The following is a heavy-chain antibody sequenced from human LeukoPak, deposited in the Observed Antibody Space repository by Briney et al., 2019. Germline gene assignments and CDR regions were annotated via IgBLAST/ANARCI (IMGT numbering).Heavy chain of an antibody. Sequence: PSETLSLTCTVSGGPISSSSYYWGWIRQPPGKGLEWIGSIYYSGSTYYNPSLKSRVTISVDTSKNQFSLKLSSVTAADTAVYYCARHQGYSSSWYAYWGQGTLVTVSS. J-gene: IGHJ4*02. CDR2: IYYSGST. V-gene: IGHV4-39*01. CDR1: GGPISSSSYY. D-gene: IGHD6-13*01. CDR3: ARHQGYSSSWYAY.